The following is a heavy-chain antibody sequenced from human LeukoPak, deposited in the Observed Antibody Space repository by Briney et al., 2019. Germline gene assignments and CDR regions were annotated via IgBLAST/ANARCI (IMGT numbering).Heavy chain of an antibody. CDR2: TYYRSKWYN. D-gene: IGHD6-13*01. J-gene: IGHJ5*02. CDR1: GDSVSSNSAA. V-gene: IGHV6-1*01. Sequence: SQTLSLTCAISGDSVSSNSAAWNWLRQSPSRGLEWLGRTYYRSKWYNDYAVSVKSRITINPDTSKNQFSLQLNSVTPEDTAVYYCAREQQLPRRDWFDPWGQGTLVTVSS. CDR3: AREQQLPRRDWFDP.